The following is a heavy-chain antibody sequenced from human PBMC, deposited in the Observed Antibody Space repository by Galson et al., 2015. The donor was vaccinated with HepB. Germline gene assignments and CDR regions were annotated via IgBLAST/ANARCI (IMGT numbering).Heavy chain of an antibody. CDR3: ARQLWSHYGMDV. CDR2: IYYSGST. J-gene: IGHJ6*02. Sequence: SETLSLTCTVSGGSISSSSYYWGWIRQPPGKGQEWIGSIYYSGSTYYNPSLKSRVTISVDTSKNQFSLKLSSVTAADTAVYYCARQLWSHYGMDVWGQGTTVTVSS. CDR1: GGSISSSSYY. V-gene: IGHV4-39*01. D-gene: IGHD5-18*01.